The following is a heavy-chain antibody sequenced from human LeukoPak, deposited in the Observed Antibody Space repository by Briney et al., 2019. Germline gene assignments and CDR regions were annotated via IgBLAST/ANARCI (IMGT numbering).Heavy chain of an antibody. CDR2: IYYSGST. Sequence: PSETLSLTCTVSGGSISSGGYFWSWIRQHPGKGLEWIGFIYYSGSTYYSPSFKSRVTISVETSKNQFSLRLSSVTAADTAVYYCARAPYDSSGPFDYWGQGTLVTVSS. J-gene: IGHJ4*02. CDR1: GGSISSGGYF. D-gene: IGHD3-22*01. V-gene: IGHV4-31*03. CDR3: ARAPYDSSGPFDY.